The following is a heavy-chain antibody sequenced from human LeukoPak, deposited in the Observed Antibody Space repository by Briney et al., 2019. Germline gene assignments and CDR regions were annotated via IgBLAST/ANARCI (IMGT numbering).Heavy chain of an antibody. CDR2: IIPIFGTA. J-gene: IGHJ4*02. Sequence: ASVKVSCKASGGTFSSYAISWVRQAPGQGLEWMGGIIPIFGTANYAQKFQGRVTITTDESTSTAYMELSSLRSEDTAVYYCATGDDSSGLPFDYWGQGTLVTVSS. D-gene: IGHD3-22*01. CDR1: GGTFSSYA. V-gene: IGHV1-69*05. CDR3: ATGDDSSGLPFDY.